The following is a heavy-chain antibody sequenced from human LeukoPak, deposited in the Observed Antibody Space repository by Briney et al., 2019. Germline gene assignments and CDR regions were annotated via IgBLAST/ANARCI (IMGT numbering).Heavy chain of an antibody. V-gene: IGHV4-39*07. J-gene: IGHJ4*02. CDR1: GGSISSSTYY. Sequence: SETLSLTCTVSGGSISSSTYYWGWIRQPPGKGLEWIGSIFYSGSTYYNPSLKRRVTISVETSKNQFSLKLSSVTAADTAVYYCARDLHSSGWYREGYWGQGTLVTVSS. CDR3: ARDLHSSGWYREGY. D-gene: IGHD6-19*01. CDR2: IFYSGST.